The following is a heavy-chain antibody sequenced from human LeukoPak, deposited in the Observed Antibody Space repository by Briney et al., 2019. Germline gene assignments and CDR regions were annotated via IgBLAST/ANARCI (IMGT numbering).Heavy chain of an antibody. CDR1: GFTFGDYA. CDR3: TRGDCVSTSCYAHY. J-gene: IGHJ4*02. D-gene: IGHD2-2*01. CDR2: IRAKAYGGTT. Sequence: PGGSLRLSCTASGFTFGDYAMSWVRQAPGKGLEWVGFIRAKAYGGTTEYAAAVKGRFTISRDDSKSIAYLQMNSLKTENTAVYYCTRGDCVSTSCYAHYWGQGTLVTVSS. V-gene: IGHV3-49*04.